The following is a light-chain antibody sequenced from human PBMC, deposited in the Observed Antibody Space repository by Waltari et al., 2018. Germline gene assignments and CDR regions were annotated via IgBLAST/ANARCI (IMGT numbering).Light chain of an antibody. CDR1: SSDVGGYNY. CDR3: ASWAGDSVL. CDR2: DVS. V-gene: IGLV2-11*01. J-gene: IGLJ2*01. Sequence: HSALTQPRSVSGSPGQSVTISCTGTSSDVGGYNYVSWYQQHTGKAPKIVIYDVSGRPSGFPDRFSGAKSGNTASLTISGLQAEEEGDYFCASWAGDSVLFGGGTKVTVL.